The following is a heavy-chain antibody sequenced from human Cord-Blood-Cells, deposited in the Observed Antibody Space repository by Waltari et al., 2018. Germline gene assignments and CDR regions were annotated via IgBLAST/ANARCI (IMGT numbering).Heavy chain of an antibody. CDR3: ARVANYDFWSGYYYFDY. CDR1: GGTFSSYA. J-gene: IGHJ4*02. D-gene: IGHD3-3*01. V-gene: IGHV1-69*01. CDR2: IIPIFGTA. Sequence: QVQLVQSGAEVKKPGSSVKVSCKASGGTFSSYAISWGRQAPGRGLEWMGGIIPIFGTANYAQKFQGRVTITADESTSTAYMELSSLRSEDTAVYYCARVANYDFWSGYYYFDYWGQGTLVTVSS.